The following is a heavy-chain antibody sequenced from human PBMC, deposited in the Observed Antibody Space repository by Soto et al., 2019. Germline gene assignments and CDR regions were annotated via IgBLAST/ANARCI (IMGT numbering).Heavy chain of an antibody. V-gene: IGHV4-30-4*01. CDR3: ARDLSTDDRSVFDY. Sequence: SETLSLTCTVSGGSISSGDYYWSWIRQPPGKGLEWIGYIYYSGSTYYNPSLKSRVTISVDTSKNQFSLKLSSVTAADTAVYFCARDLSTDDRSVFDYRGQRTLVPVSS. CDR1: GGSISSGDYY. D-gene: IGHD3-22*01. CDR2: IYYSGST. J-gene: IGHJ4*02.